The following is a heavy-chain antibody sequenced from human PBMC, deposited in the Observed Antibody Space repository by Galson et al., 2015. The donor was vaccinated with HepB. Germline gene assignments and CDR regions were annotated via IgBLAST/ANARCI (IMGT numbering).Heavy chain of an antibody. D-gene: IGHD2-2*01. J-gene: IGHJ3*02. CDR3: ARGTIVVVPAATHTFVFDAFDI. CDR2: IYYSGST. V-gene: IGHV4-39*07. Sequence: SETLSLTCTVSGGSISSSSYYWGWIRQPPGKGLEWIGSIYYSGSTYYNPSLKSRVTISVDTSKNQFSLKLSSVTAADTAVYYCARGTIVVVPAATHTFVFDAFDIWGQGTMVTVSS. CDR1: GGSISSSSYY.